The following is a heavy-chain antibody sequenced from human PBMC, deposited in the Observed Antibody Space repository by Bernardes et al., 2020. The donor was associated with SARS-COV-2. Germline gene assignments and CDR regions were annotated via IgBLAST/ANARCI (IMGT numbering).Heavy chain of an antibody. CDR3: ASTELWSGYSNWFDP. D-gene: IGHD3-3*01. V-gene: IGHV4-59*01. CDR2: IYYRGST. Sequence: SETLSLTCTVSGGSISSYYWSWIRQPPGKGLEWIGYIYYRGSTNYNPSRKSRVTISVDMSKNQFSLKLSSVTAADTAVYYCASTELWSGYSNWFDPWGQGTLVTVSS. J-gene: IGHJ5*02. CDR1: GGSISSYY.